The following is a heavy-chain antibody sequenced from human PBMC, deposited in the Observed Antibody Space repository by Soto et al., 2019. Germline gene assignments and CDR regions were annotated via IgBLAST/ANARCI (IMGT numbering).Heavy chain of an antibody. D-gene: IGHD3-10*01. CDR1: GFTFSSYA. Sequence: EVQLLESGGGLVQPGGSLRLSCAASGFTFSSYAMSWVRQAPGKGLECVSAISGSGGSTYYADSVKGRFTISRDNSKNTLNLQMNSLRAEDTAVYYCAKDSTYYYGSGSYYGSDYWGQGTLVTVSS. CDR3: AKDSTYYYGSGSYYGSDY. J-gene: IGHJ4*02. CDR2: ISGSGGST. V-gene: IGHV3-23*01.